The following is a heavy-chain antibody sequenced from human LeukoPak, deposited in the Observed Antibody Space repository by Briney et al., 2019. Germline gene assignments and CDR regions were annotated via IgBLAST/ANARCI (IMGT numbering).Heavy chain of an antibody. V-gene: IGHV3-23*01. J-gene: IGHJ4*02. CDR2: ISGSGGST. CDR3: AKDRYCSSTSCYEDY. D-gene: IGHD2-2*01. Sequence: GGSLRLSCAASGFTFSSYAMSWVRQAPGKGLEWVSAISGSGGSTRYADSVKGRFTISRDNSKNTLYLQMNSLRAEDTAVYYCAKDRYCSSTSCYEDYWGQGTLVTVSS. CDR1: GFTFSSYA.